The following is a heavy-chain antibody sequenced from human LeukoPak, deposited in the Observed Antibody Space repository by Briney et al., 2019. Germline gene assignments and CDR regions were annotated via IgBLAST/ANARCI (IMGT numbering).Heavy chain of an antibody. J-gene: IGHJ4*02. V-gene: IGHV3-30*02. CDR2: IRYDGSNK. Sequence: GGSLRLSCAASGFTFSSYGMHWVRQAPGKGLEWVAFIRYDGSNKYYADSVKGRFTISRDNSKNTLYLQMNSPRAEDTAVYYCAKDSGSRSYFDYWGQGTLVTVSS. CDR3: AKDSGSRSYFDY. CDR1: GFTFSSYG. D-gene: IGHD1-26*01.